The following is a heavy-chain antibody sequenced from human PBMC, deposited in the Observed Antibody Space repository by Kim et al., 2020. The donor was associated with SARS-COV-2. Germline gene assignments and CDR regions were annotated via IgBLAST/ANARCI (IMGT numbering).Heavy chain of an antibody. CDR1: GYTFTSYG. CDR2: ISAYNGNT. J-gene: IGHJ3*02. D-gene: IGHD4-17*01. CDR3: AMDYGDYVRRSARGDAFDI. V-gene: IGHV1-18*01. Sequence: ASVKVSCKASGYTFTSYGISWVRQAPGQGLEWMGWISAYNGNTNYAQKLQGRVTMTTDTSTSTAYMELRSLRSDDTAVYYCAMDYGDYVRRSARGDAFDIWGQGTMVTVSS.